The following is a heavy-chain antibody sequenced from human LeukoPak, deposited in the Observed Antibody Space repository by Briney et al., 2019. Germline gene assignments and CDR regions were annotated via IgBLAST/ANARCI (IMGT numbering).Heavy chain of an antibody. V-gene: IGHV1-3*01. CDR1: GYTFTSYA. Sequence: GASVKVSCKASGYTFTSYAMHWVRQARSQSLEWMGWINAGNGNTKYSQKFQGRVTITRDTSASTAYMELSSLRSEDTAVYYCARGVAVAGTKDWFDPWGQGTLVTVSS. J-gene: IGHJ5*02. CDR3: ARGVAVAGTKDWFDP. D-gene: IGHD6-19*01. CDR2: INAGNGNT.